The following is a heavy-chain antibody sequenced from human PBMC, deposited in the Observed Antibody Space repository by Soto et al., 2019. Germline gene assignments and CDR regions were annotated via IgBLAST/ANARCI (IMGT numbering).Heavy chain of an antibody. CDR1: GFSFSTYN. CDR2: INGRSNYK. CDR3: VREDGLVGSNSAFDS. D-gene: IGHD1-26*01. Sequence: EVQVVESGGGLVKPGGSLRLSCATSGFSFSTYNMNWVRQAPGKGLEWVASINGRSNYKYYTDSVKGRFDISRDNPKNSLYLQVDSLRVEDTAVYYCVREDGLVGSNSAFDSWGQGTLVTVSS. J-gene: IGHJ4*02. V-gene: IGHV3-21*02.